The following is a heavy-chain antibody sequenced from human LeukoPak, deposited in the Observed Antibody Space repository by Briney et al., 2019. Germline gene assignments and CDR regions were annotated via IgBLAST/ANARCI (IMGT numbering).Heavy chain of an antibody. CDR1: GFTFSSYW. J-gene: IGHJ4*02. D-gene: IGHD5-18*01. CDR2: INSDGSST. CDR3: ARGGGYSYGTVDY. Sequence: GGSLRLSCAASGFTFSSYWMHWVRQAPGKGLVWVSRINSDGSSTSYADSVKGRFTISRDNAKNTLYLQMSSLRAEDTAVYYCARGGGYSYGTVDYWGQGTLVTVSS. V-gene: IGHV3-74*01.